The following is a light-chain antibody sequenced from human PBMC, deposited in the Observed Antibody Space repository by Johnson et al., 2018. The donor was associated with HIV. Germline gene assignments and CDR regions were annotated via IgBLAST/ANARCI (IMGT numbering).Light chain of an antibody. CDR1: SSNIGNNY. CDR2: ENN. V-gene: IGLV1-51*02. Sequence: QSVLTQPPSVSAAPGQKVTISCSGSSSNIGNNYVSWYQQFPGTAPKLLIHENNKRPSGIPDRFSGSKSGTSATLGITGLQTGDEADYYCGKWDSSLSAGVFGTGTKVTVL. J-gene: IGLJ1*01. CDR3: GKWDSSLSAGV.